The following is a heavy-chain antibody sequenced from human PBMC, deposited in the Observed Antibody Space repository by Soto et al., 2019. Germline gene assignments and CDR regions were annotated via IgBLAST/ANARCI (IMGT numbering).Heavy chain of an antibody. J-gene: IGHJ6*02. CDR1: GYTFTGYY. V-gene: IGHV1-2*02. Sequence: ASVKVSCKASGYTFTGYYMHWVRQAPGQGLEWMGWINPNSGGTNYAQKFQGRVTMTRDTPISTAYMELSRLRSDDTAVYYCARDDGSGTKDRVFYYYYGMDVWGQGTTVTVSS. D-gene: IGHD3-10*01. CDR2: INPNSGGT. CDR3: ARDDGSGTKDRVFYYYYGMDV.